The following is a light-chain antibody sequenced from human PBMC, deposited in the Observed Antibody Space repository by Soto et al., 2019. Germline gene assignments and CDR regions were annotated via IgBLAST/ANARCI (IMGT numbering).Light chain of an antibody. Sequence: DIQMTQSPSSLSASVGDRVTITCLASQRIGTYLNWYLQKPGKAPQLLIFAATSLQSGVSPRFSGSGSGTDFALTISSLQPEDLATYFCQHTYGVPFTFGPGTKVGIK. CDR3: QHTYGVPFT. CDR1: QRIGTY. V-gene: IGKV1-39*01. CDR2: AAT. J-gene: IGKJ3*01.